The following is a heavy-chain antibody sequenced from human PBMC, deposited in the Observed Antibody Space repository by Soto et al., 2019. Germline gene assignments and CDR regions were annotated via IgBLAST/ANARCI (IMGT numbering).Heavy chain of an antibody. J-gene: IGHJ4*02. D-gene: IGHD3-10*01. Sequence: EVQLVESGGDLVQPGGSLRLSCAASGFTFSSYSMNWVRQAPGKGLEWVSYIDSSGSAIYYADSVKGRFATSRDTAKKSLDLQMNSLRVEDTAVYYCARVHYYGAGSYPYYFDYWGQGSLVIVSS. CDR2: IDSSGSAI. CDR3: ARVHYYGAGSYPYYFDY. V-gene: IGHV3-48*01. CDR1: GFTFSSYS.